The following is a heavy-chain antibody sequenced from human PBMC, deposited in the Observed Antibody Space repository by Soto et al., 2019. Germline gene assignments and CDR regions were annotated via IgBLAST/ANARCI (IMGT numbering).Heavy chain of an antibody. D-gene: IGHD3-9*01. J-gene: IGHJ4*02. CDR3: RRGRADYDILTCYYPKGDLAY. CDR1: GYTFTSYG. CDR2: ISAYNGNT. Sequence: QVQLVQSGAEVKKPGASVKVSCKASGYTFTSYGISWVRQAPGQGLEWMGWISAYNGNTHYAQKLQGRVTRTTDTSQSTANMGLRSLRSDRGAVYYCRRGRADYDILTCYYPKGDLAYWGGGTMVVVSS. V-gene: IGHV1-18*01.